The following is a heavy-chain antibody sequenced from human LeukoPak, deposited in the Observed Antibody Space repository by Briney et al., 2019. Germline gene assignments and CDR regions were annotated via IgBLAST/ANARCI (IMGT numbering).Heavy chain of an antibody. Sequence: GGSLRLSCVASGFTLSSHWMSWVRQAPGKGLEWVANIKQDGSEKNYVGSVKGRFTVSRDNAKNSLYLQMNSLRAGDTAIYYCARDQEGFDYWGQGTLVTVSS. J-gene: IGHJ4*02. V-gene: IGHV3-7*03. CDR3: ARDQEGFDY. CDR2: IKQDGSEK. CDR1: GFTLSSHW.